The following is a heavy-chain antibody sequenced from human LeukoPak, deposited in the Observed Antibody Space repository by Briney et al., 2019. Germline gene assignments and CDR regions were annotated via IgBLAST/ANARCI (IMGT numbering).Heavy chain of an antibody. D-gene: IGHD3-16*02. CDR2: ISYDGSNK. CDR1: GFTFSSYA. V-gene: IGHV3-30-3*01. J-gene: IGHJ4*02. Sequence: GGSLRLSCAASGFTFSSYAMHWVRQAPGKGLEWVAVISYDGSNKYYADSVKGRFTISRDNSKNMLYLQMNSLRAEDTAVYYCARDRWRKKYYFDYWGQGTLVTVSS. CDR3: ARDRWRKKYYFDY.